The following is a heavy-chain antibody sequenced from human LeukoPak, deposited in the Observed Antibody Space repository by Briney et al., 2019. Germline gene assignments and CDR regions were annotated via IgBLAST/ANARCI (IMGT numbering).Heavy chain of an antibody. D-gene: IGHD2-8*01. J-gene: IGHJ4*02. V-gene: IGHV1-2*02. Sequence: ASVKVSRKPSRYSLTVYFMHWVSPAPGQGLEWMGCINPNSGSTNYAERFQGRVTMMSEKSISTVHMELSWLRLDETAVYYWARERMTTVMVIYYFDYWGQGSLVTVSS. CDR3: ARERMTTVMVIYYFDY. CDR2: INPNSGST. CDR1: RYSLTVYF.